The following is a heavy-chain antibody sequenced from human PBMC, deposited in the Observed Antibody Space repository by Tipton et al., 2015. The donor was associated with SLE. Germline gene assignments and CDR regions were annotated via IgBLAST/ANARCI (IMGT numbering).Heavy chain of an antibody. CDR2: INPSGAST. V-gene: IGHV1-46*01. Sequence: QGQPVQSGAEVKRPGASVTISCKASGYTFTNYYFHWVRQAPGQGLEWMGIINPSGASTDYAPKFQGRITLTRDTSTSTVYMELSSLRSEDTAIYYCARENGADCGGDCSVVDFWGQGTLVTVSS. J-gene: IGHJ4*02. CDR3: ARENGADCGGDCSVVDF. CDR1: GYTFTNYY. D-gene: IGHD2-21*01.